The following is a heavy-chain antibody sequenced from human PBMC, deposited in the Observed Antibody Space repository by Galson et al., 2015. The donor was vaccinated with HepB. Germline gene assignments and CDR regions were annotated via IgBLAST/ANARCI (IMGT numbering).Heavy chain of an antibody. V-gene: IGHV1-69*02. Sequence: SVKVSCKASGGTFSSYTISWVRQAPGQGLEWMGRIIPILGIANYAQKFQGRVTITADKSTSTAYMELSSLRSEDTAVYYCARGPWVRGVMVWGQGTLVTVSS. CDR3: ARGPWVRGVMV. CDR1: GGTFSSYT. J-gene: IGHJ4*02. CDR2: IIPILGIA. D-gene: IGHD3-10*01.